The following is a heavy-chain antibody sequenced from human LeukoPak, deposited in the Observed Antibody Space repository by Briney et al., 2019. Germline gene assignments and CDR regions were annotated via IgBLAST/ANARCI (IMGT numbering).Heavy chain of an antibody. CDR3: ARGVVYGGNPNWFDP. CDR2: INPSGGST. CDR1: GYTFTSYY. V-gene: IGHV1-46*01. J-gene: IGHJ5*02. D-gene: IGHD4-23*01. Sequence: ASVKASCKASGYTFTSYYMHWVRQAPGQGLEWMGIINPSGGSTSYAQKFQGRVTMTRDMSTSTVYMELSSLRSEDTAVYYCARGVVYGGNPNWFDPWGQGTLVTVSS.